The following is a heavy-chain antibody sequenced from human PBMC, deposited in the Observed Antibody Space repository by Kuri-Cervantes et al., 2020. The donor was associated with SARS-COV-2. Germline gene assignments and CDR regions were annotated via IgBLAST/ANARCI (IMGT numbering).Heavy chain of an antibody. CDR3: ARTLPRYCSSTSCGRNWFDP. D-gene: IGHD2-2*01. Sequence: SQTLSLTCAVYGGSFRGYYWSWIRQPPGKGLEWIGEINHSGSTNYNPSLKSRVTISVDTSKNQFSLKLSSVTAADTAVYYCARTLPRYCSSTSCGRNWFDPWGQGTRVT. CDR2: INHSGST. J-gene: IGHJ5*02. CDR1: GGSFRGYY. V-gene: IGHV4-34*01.